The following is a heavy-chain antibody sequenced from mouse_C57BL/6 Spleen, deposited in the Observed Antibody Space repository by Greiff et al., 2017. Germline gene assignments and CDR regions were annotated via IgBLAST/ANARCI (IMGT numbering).Heavy chain of an antibody. V-gene: IGHV14-1*01. CDR2: IDPEDGDT. D-gene: IGHD2-2*01. CDR1: GFNIKDYY. CDR3: TTPYGYDCFAY. Sequence: VQLQQSGAELVRPGASVKLSCTASGFNIKDYYMHWVKQRPEQGLEWIGRIDPEDGDTEYAPKFQGKATMTAYTSSNTTYLQLSSLSSEDTAVYYCTTPYGYDCFAYWGQGTLVTVSA. J-gene: IGHJ3*01.